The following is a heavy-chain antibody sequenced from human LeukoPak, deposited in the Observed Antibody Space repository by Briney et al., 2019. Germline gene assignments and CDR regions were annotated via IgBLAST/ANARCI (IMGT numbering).Heavy chain of an antibody. J-gene: IGHJ5*01. CDR3: ARDRGLGLPNWFTS. V-gene: IGHV3-21*01. Sequence: GGPLRLSCVGSGIPFSSYSMNWVRQAPGKGLEWVSSIELNSNHINYAGSVKDRFTISRDNAKNSLFLQIDSLRVEGTAVYYCARDRGLGLPNWFTSWGQGNLVTASS. D-gene: IGHD3/OR15-3a*01. CDR1: GIPFSSYS. CDR2: IELNSNHI.